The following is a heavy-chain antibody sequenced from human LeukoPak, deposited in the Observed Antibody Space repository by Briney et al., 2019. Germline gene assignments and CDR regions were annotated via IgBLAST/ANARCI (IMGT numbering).Heavy chain of an antibody. J-gene: IGHJ4*02. V-gene: IGHV3-23*01. D-gene: IGHD1-14*01. CDR1: GFTFNTYA. CDR3: AKPARTDHADY. CDR2: ISGSGGRT. Sequence: GSLRLSCAASGFTFNTYAMSWVRQAPGKGLEWVSAISGSGGRTYYADSVKGRFTISRDNSKNTLYLQMNSRRAEDTAVYYCAKPARTDHADYWGQGTLVTVSS.